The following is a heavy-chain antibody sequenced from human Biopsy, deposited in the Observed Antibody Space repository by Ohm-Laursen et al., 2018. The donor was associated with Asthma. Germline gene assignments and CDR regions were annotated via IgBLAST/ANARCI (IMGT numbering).Heavy chain of an antibody. CDR2: ISVYNGNT. CDR1: GYTFNSAG. V-gene: IGHV1-18*01. J-gene: IGHJ6*02. CDR3: ARAVDYSHYYGIDV. Sequence: SVKVSCKTSGYTFNSAGITWVRQAPGQGLEWMGWISVYNGNTKVAQKLQDRVTVITDTSTSTAYMELRSLRSNDTAVYFCARAVDYSHYYGIDVWGQGTTVTVS. D-gene: IGHD3-10*01.